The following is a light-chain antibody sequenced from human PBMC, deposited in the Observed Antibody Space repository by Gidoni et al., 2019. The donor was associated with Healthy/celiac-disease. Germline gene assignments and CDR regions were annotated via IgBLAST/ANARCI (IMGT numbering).Light chain of an antibody. V-gene: IGKV1-33*01. Sequence: DIQMTQSPSSLSASVGDRVTITCQASQDISNYLNWYQQKPGKAPKRLIYDASNLETGVPSRFSGSGSVIDFTFTICSLQPEDIATYYFQQYDNLPYSFXXXTKLEIK. CDR2: DAS. CDR1: QDISNY. CDR3: QQYDNLPYS. J-gene: IGKJ2*03.